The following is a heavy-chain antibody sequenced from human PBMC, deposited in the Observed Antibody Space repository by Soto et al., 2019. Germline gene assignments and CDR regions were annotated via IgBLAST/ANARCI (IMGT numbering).Heavy chain of an antibody. CDR2: ISYDGNK. Sequence: PGGSLRLSCAASGFTFSTYGMHWVRQAPGKGLEWVAVISYDGNKYYADSVKGQFTISRDNSKNTLYLQMNSLRADDTAVYYCARHAVHSSGFTDYWGQGTLVTVSS. D-gene: IGHD6-19*01. CDR1: GFTFSTYG. J-gene: IGHJ4*02. CDR3: ARHAVHSSGFTDY. V-gene: IGHV3-30*03.